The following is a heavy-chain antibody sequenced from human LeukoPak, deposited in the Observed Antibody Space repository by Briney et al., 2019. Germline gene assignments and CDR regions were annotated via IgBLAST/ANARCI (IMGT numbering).Heavy chain of an antibody. V-gene: IGHV4-39*07. CDR3: ARADYGDARGAFDI. D-gene: IGHD4-17*01. J-gene: IGHJ3*02. Sequence: SETLSLTCTVSGGSISSSDYYWGWIRQPPGKGLEWIGSISYSGSTYCHPSLKSRVTISVDTSKNHFSLKLSSVTAADTAVYYCARADYGDARGAFDIWGQGAMVTVSS. CDR2: ISYSGST. CDR1: GGSISSSDYY.